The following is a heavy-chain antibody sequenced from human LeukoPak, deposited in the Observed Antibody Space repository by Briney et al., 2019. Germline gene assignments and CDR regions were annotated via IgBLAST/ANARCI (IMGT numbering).Heavy chain of an antibody. V-gene: IGHV1-69*04. CDR1: GGTFSSYA. J-gene: IGHJ5*02. CDR2: IIPILGIA. Sequence: SVKVSCKASGGTFSSYAISWVRQAPGQGLEWMGRIIPILGIANCAQKFQGRVTITADKSTSTAYMELSSLRSEDTAVYYCARFPYSGYDRAGTRNWFDPWGQGTLVTVSS. D-gene: IGHD5-12*01. CDR3: ARFPYSGYDRAGTRNWFDP.